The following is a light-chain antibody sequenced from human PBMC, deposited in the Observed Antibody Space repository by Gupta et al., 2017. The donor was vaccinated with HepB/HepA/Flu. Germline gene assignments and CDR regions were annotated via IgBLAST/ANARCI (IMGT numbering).Light chain of an antibody. CDR3: QVEDSSSDNLV. CDR1: HLGSKS. CDR2: DDR. J-gene: IGLJ2*01. V-gene: IGLV3-21*03. Sequence: LTQPHSVSVAPGKTARSTCEGNHLGSKSVHWYQQKPGQAPLLVVYDDRNRPSGSPERCSGTNYVNTATSITTWVEAGDDADYYCQVEDSSSDNLVFGGGTKLTVL.